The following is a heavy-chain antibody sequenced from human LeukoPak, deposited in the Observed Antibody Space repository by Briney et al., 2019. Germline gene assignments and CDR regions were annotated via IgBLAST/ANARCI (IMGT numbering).Heavy chain of an antibody. Sequence: TSETLSLTCTVSGGSMSPYHWGWIRQPPGKGLEWTGYIYYSGSTNYNPSLNSRVTISVDTSKNQFSLKLSSVTAADTAVYYCARQTGWGTIFGVVNGAFDIWGQGTMVTVSS. V-gene: IGHV4-59*12. CDR3: ARQTGWGTIFGVVNGAFDI. J-gene: IGHJ3*02. D-gene: IGHD3-3*01. CDR1: GGSMSPYH. CDR2: IYYSGST.